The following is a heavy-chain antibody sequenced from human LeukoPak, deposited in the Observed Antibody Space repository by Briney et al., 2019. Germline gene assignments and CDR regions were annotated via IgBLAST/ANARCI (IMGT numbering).Heavy chain of an antibody. CDR2: ISSSGSTI. J-gene: IGHJ4*02. CDR1: GFTFSSYE. V-gene: IGHV3-48*03. D-gene: IGHD3-10*01. Sequence: PGGSLRLSCAASGFTFSSYEVNWVRQAPGKGLEWVSYISSSGSTIYYADSVKGRVTISRDNSKNTLYLQMNSPRAEDTAVYYCARKAGYYYGSGDYWGQGTLVTVSS. CDR3: ARKAGYYYGSGDY.